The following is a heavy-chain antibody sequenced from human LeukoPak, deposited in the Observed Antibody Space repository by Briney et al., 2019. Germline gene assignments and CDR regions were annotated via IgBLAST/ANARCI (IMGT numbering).Heavy chain of an antibody. Sequence: ASVKVSCKASGYTFTIHWVRQAPGQGLEWMGIINPSGGSTSYAQKFQGRVTITRDTSATTAYMKLSSLRSDDMAVYYCTLYNYWGQGTLVTVSS. D-gene: IGHD2-2*02. V-gene: IGHV1-46*01. CDR1: GYTFT. CDR2: INPSGGST. CDR3: TLYNY. J-gene: IGHJ4*02.